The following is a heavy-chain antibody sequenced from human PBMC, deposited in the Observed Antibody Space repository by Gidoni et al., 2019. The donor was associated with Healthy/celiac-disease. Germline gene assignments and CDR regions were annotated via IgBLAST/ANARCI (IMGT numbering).Heavy chain of an antibody. Sequence: VQLMASGGRVVQPGGSLRLFCAASGLTFSSYWMHWVRQAPGKGLVWVSRINSDGSSTSYADSVKGRFTISRVNAKNTLKLQMSSLRAEDTAVYYCARAGPGYEFWSGYSVYYYYYMDVWGKGTTVTVSS. CDR3: ARAGPGYEFWSGYSVYYYYYMDV. CDR1: GLTFSSYW. CDR2: INSDGSST. D-gene: IGHD3-3*01. V-gene: IGHV3-74*01. J-gene: IGHJ6*03.